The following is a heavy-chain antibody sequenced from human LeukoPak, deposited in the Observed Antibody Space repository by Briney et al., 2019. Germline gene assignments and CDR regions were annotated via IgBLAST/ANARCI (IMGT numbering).Heavy chain of an antibody. V-gene: IGHV3-7*03. J-gene: IGHJ4*02. CDR3: AKFSQGSSRFRTGYCSSTSCYGELDY. CDR2: IKQDGSEK. D-gene: IGHD2-2*01. Sequence: PGGSLRLSCAASGFTFSSYWMSWVRQAPGKGLEWVANIKQDGSEKYYVDPVKGRFTISRDNAKNSLYLQMNSLRAEDTAVYYCAKFSQGSSRFRTGYCSSTSCYGELDYWGQGTLVTVSS. CDR1: GFTFSSYW.